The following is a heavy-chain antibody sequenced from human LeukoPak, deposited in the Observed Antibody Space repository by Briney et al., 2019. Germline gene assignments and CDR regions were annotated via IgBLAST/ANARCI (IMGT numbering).Heavy chain of an antibody. Sequence: SETLSLTCAVYGGSFSGYYWSWIRQPPGKGLEWIGEINHSGSTNYNPSLKSRVTISVDTSKNQFSLKLSSVTAADTAVYYCAKSSTRAYFDYWGQGTLVTV. CDR2: INHSGST. V-gene: IGHV4-34*01. J-gene: IGHJ4*02. CDR3: AKSSTRAYFDY. D-gene: IGHD6-13*01. CDR1: GGSFSGYY.